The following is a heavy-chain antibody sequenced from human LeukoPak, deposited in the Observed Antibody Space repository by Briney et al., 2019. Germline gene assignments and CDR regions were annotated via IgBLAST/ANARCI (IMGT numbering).Heavy chain of an antibody. V-gene: IGHV3-33*06. Sequence: GSRRLSSAASGFPFSSTGMHWVRQAPGKGLEWVAVILYEGSEKYYTDSVKGRFTISRDNSKNTVYLQMNSLRAEGTAVYYCAKDHGTTARGPIKGYFDYWGQGTLVTVSS. J-gene: IGHJ4*02. CDR1: GFPFSSTG. CDR3: AKDHGTTARGPIKGYFDY. D-gene: IGHD3-10*01. CDR2: ILYEGSEK.